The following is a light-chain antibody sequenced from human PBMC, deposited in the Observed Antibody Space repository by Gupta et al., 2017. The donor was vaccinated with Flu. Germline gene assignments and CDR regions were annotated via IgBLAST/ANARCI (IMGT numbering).Light chain of an antibody. CDR1: HNVKTH. CDR2: AVS. Sequence: SSLSASGGARVTITCRTSHNVKTHLNWYKQKPWEAPKVLIYAVSTWQRGVASRFGGGGSVTILALTTSSRQQEDFASYYCHESQSTLGYAFGQGTKVEIK. V-gene: IGKV1-39*01. CDR3: HESQSTLGYA. J-gene: IGKJ2*01.